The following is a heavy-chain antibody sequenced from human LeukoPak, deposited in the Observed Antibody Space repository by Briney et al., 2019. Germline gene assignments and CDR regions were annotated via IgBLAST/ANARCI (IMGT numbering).Heavy chain of an antibody. J-gene: IGHJ5*02. CDR1: GDSISTSNSY. D-gene: IGHD3-10*01. CDR3: ARASRGSGSYRRVNWFDP. V-gene: IGHV4-39*07. CDR2: INHSGST. Sequence: SETLSLTCTVSGDSISTSNSYWGWIRQPPGKGLEWIGEINHSGSTNYNPSLKSRVTISVDTSKNQFSLKLSSVTAADTAVYYCARASRGSGSYRRVNWFDPWGQGTLVTVSS.